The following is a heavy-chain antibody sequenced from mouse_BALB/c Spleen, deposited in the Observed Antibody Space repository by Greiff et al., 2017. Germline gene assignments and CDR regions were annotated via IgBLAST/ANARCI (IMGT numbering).Heavy chain of an antibody. D-gene: IGHD2-1*01. J-gene: IGHJ2*01. CDR3: ARESADYGNWDFDY. Sequence: QVQLKESGPGLVAPSQSLSITCTVSGFSLTGYGANWVRQPPGKGLEWLGMIWGDGSTDYNSALKSRLSISKDNSKRQVFLKMNSLQTDDTARYYCARESADYGNWDFDYWGQGTTLTVSS. V-gene: IGHV2-6-7*01. CDR1: GFSLTGYG. CDR2: IWGDGST.